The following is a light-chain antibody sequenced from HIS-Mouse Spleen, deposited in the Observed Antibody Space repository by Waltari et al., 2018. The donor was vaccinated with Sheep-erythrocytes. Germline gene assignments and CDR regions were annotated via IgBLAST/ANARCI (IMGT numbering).Light chain of an antibody. CDR2: EGS. Sequence: SALTQPASVSGSPGQSITLSCTGTSSDVGSYNLVSWYQQHPGKAPNLMIYEGSKRPSVVSNRFSGSKSGNTASLTISGLQAEDEADYYCCSYAGSSTPWVFGGGTKLTVL. CDR3: CSYAGSSTPWV. CDR1: SSDVGSYNL. J-gene: IGLJ3*02. V-gene: IGLV2-23*01.